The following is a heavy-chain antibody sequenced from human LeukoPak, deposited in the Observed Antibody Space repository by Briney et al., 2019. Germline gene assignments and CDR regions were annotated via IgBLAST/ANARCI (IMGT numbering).Heavy chain of an antibody. CDR1: GGSISTYY. CDR3: ARHDADIAAHPFDN. CDR2: IHASGPT. J-gene: IGHJ4*02. Sequence: SETLSLTCTVSGGSISTYYWSWIRRPPGKGLEWIAYIHASGPTNYNPSLKSRITISVDTSKNQFSLKLSSVTAADTAVYYCARHDADIAAHPFDNWGQGTLVTVSS. V-gene: IGHV4-4*09. D-gene: IGHD6-6*01.